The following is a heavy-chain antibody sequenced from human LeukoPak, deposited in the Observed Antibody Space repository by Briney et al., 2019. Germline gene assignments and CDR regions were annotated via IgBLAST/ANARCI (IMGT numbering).Heavy chain of an antibody. CDR3: ARDPSGEWDRFDP. CDR2: IYYSGST. Sequence: SETLSLTSTVSGGSISSYYWSWIRQPPGKGLEWIGYIYYSGSTNYNPSLKSRVTISVDTSKNQFSLKLSSVTAADTAVYYCARDPSGEWDRFDPWGQGTLVTVSS. D-gene: IGHD3-16*01. V-gene: IGHV4-59*01. J-gene: IGHJ5*02. CDR1: GGSISSYY.